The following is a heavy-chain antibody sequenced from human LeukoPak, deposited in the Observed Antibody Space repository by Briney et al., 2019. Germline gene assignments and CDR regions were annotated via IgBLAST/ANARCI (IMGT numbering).Heavy chain of an antibody. CDR2: IYSSGST. D-gene: IGHD3-3*01. Sequence: PSETLSLTCTVSGGSINYYYWSWLRQPPGKGLEYIGYIYSSGSTNYNPSLKSRVTMSVDTSKNQFSLKLSSVTAADTAVYYCARELYYDFWSGYPNDWYYYMDVWGKGTTVTVSS. CDR1: GGSINYYY. V-gene: IGHV4-4*08. J-gene: IGHJ6*03. CDR3: ARELYYDFWSGYPNDWYYYMDV.